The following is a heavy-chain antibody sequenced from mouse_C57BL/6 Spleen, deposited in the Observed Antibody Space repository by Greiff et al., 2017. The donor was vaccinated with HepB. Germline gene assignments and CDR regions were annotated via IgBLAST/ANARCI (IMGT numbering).Heavy chain of an antibody. CDR2: IHPNSGST. V-gene: IGHV1-64*01. D-gene: IGHD2-3*01. J-gene: IGHJ4*01. CDR3: ARPLYEGAMDY. Sequence: QVQLQQPGAELVKPGASVKLSCKASGYTFTSYWMHWVKQRPGQGLEWIGMIHPNSGSTNYNEKFKRKATLTVDKSSSTAYMQLSSLTSEDSAVYYCARPLYEGAMDYWGQGTSVTVSS. CDR1: GYTFTSYW.